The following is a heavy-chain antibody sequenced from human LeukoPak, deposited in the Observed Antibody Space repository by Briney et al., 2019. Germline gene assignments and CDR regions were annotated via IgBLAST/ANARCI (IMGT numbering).Heavy chain of an antibody. CDR3: ARGELLLAY. J-gene: IGHJ4*02. Sequence: SETLSLTCAVYGGSFSGYYWSWIRQPPGKGLEWIGEINHSGSTDYNPSLKSRVTISVDTSKNQFSLKLSSVTAADTAVYYCARGELLLAYWGQGTLVTVSS. CDR2: INHSGST. D-gene: IGHD1-26*01. CDR1: GGSFSGYY. V-gene: IGHV4-34*01.